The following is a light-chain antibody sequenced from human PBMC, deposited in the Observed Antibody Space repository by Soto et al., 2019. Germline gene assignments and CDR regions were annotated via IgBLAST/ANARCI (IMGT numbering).Light chain of an antibody. CDR2: DAS. CDR1: QSISSSY. V-gene: IGKV3-11*01. J-gene: IGKJ1*01. Sequence: VWTKTPGSMYLSPRDGSTLSCRVSQSISSSYLSWYQQKPGQAPRLLMYDASKRATGIPARFSGSGSGTDFTLTISSLEPEDFAVYYCQQRDIWPWTFGQGAKV. CDR3: QQRDIWPWT.